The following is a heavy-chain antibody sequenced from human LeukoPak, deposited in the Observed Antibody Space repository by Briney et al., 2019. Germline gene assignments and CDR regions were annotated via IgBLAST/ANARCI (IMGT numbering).Heavy chain of an antibody. Sequence: GASVKVSCKASGYSFTGYYIHWVRQAPGHGLKWMGWINPNSGATHYAQSFQARVTMTRDTSIGSGYMELTGLESADTAVYYCARGRRILGGPENAGDFFDFWGQGSLVTVSS. CDR1: GYSFTGYY. D-gene: IGHD3-16*01. CDR3: ARGRRILGGPENAGDFFDF. CDR2: INPNSGAT. V-gene: IGHV1-2*02. J-gene: IGHJ4*01.